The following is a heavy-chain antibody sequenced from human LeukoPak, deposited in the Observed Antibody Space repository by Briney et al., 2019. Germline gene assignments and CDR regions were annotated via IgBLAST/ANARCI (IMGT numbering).Heavy chain of an antibody. CDR2: ISYDGSNK. V-gene: IGHV3-30-3*01. J-gene: IGHJ4*02. CDR3: ARDFGWISGLDY. Sequence: PGGSLRLSCAAFGFTFSSYAMHWVRQAPGEGLEWVVVISYDGSNKYYADSVKGRFTISRDNSKNTLFLQMNSLRGEDTAVYYCARDFGWISGLDYWGQGTLATVS. CDR1: GFTFSSYA. D-gene: IGHD2-2*03.